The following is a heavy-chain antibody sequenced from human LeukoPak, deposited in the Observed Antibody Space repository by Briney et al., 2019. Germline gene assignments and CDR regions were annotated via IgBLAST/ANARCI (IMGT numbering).Heavy chain of an antibody. D-gene: IGHD1-26*01. J-gene: IGHJ4*02. CDR2: MNPNSGNT. V-gene: IGHV1-8*01. Sequence: ASVKVSCKASGYTFTSYDINWVRQATGQGLEWMGWMNPNSGNTGYAQKFQGRVTMTRNTSISTAYMGLSSLRSEDTAVYYCAREASGSYYQNDYWGQGTLVTVSS. CDR1: GYTFTSYD. CDR3: AREASGSYYQNDY.